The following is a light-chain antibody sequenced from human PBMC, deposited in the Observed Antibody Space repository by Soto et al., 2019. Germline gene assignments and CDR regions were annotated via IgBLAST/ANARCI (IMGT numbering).Light chain of an antibody. CDR3: SSNKIGSTYV. Sequence: ALSRPASRAGSPISSVAVSLKKTSSDIGYYNYVSWFQQHPGKAPKLIISQVTNRPSGISTRFSGSKSGNTASLTISGLQAEDVALYYCSSNKIGSTYVFGTGTKVTVL. J-gene: IGLJ1*01. V-gene: IGLV2-14*01. CDR2: QVT. CDR1: SSDIGYYNY.